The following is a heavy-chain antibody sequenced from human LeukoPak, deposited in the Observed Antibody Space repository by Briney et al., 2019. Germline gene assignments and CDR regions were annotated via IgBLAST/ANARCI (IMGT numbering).Heavy chain of an antibody. Sequence: GASVKVSCKASGYTFTSYDINWVRQATGQELEWMGWMNPNSGNTGYAQKFQGRVTITRNTSISTAYMELSSLRSEDTAVYYCASPIAVTTAFDYWGQGTLVTVSS. V-gene: IGHV1-8*03. CDR1: GYTFTSYD. CDR3: ASPIAVTTAFDY. D-gene: IGHD4-17*01. J-gene: IGHJ4*02. CDR2: MNPNSGNT.